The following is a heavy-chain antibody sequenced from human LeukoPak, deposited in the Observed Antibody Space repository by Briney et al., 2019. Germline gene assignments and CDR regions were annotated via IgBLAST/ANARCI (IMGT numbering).Heavy chain of an antibody. V-gene: IGHV5-51*01. CDR2: IYPGDSDT. Sequence: MRGESLKISCKGSGYSFTSYWIGWVRQMPGKGLEWMGIIYPGDSDTRYSPSFQGQVTISADKSISTAYLQWSSLTASDTAMYYCARPGHFDWLLPFDYWGQGTLVTVSS. J-gene: IGHJ4*02. D-gene: IGHD3-9*01. CDR3: ARPGHFDWLLPFDY. CDR1: GYSFTSYW.